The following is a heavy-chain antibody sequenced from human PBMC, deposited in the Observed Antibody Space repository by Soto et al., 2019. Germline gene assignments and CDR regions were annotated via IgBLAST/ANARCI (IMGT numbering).Heavy chain of an antibody. CDR1: GFTFSSYG. D-gene: IGHD1-26*01. J-gene: IGHJ6*02. CDR3: ARDTKNLKYSGSYLVYYYYGMDV. V-gene: IGHV3-33*01. Sequence: GGSLRLSCAASGFTFSSYGMHWVRQAPGKGLEWVAVIWYDGSNKYYADSVKGRFTISRDNSKNTLYLQMNSLRAEDTAVYYCARDTKNLKYSGSYLVYYYYGMDVWGQGTTVTVSS. CDR2: IWYDGSNK.